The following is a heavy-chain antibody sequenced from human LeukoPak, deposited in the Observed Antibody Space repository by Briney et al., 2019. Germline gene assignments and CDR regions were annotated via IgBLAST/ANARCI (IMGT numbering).Heavy chain of an antibody. CDR3: ARVRTYYYDSSGDFDY. V-gene: IGHV7-4-1*02. J-gene: IGHJ4*02. D-gene: IGHD3-22*01. Sequence: ASVKVSCKASGYTFTSYAMNWVRQAPGQGLEWMGWINTNTGNPTYAQGFTGRFVFSLDTSVSTAYLQISSLKAEDTAVYYRARVRTYYYDSSGDFDYWGQGTLVTVSS. CDR1: GYTFTSYA. CDR2: INTNTGNP.